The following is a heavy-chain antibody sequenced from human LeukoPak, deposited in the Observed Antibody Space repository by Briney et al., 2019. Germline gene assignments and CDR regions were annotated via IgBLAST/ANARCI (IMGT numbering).Heavy chain of an antibody. CDR3: ARDTYYYDSSCYYYAGVSYYFDS. CDR2: INPNNGGT. CDR1: GYTFTGYY. J-gene: IGHJ4*02. D-gene: IGHD3-22*01. V-gene: IGHV1-2*06. Sequence: ASVKVCCNAAGYTFTGYYIHWVRQAPGQGLEWMGRINPNNGGTNYAQKFQGRVTMTRYTSISTAYMELSRLRSEDTAVYYCARDTYYYDSSCYYYAGVSYYFDSWGQGTLVTVSS.